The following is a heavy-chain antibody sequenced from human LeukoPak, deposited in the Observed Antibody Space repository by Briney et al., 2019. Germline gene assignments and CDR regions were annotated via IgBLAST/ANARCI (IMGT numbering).Heavy chain of an antibody. CDR2: IYHSGST. CDR3: ARDTDYDFWSGYYGSEGAFDI. J-gene: IGHJ3*02. D-gene: IGHD3-3*01. CDR1: GYSISSGYY. V-gene: IGHV4-38-2*02. Sequence: PSQTLSLTCTVSGYSISSGYYWGWNRQPPGKGLEWIGSIYHSGSTYYNPSLKSRVTISVDTSKNQFSLKLSSVTAADTAVYYCARDTDYDFWSGYYGSEGAFDIWGQGTMVTVSS.